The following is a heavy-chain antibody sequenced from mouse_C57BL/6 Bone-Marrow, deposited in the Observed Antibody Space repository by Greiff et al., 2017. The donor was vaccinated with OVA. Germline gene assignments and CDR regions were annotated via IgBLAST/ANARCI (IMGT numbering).Heavy chain of an antibody. J-gene: IGHJ4*01. Sequence: VQLQQSGAELARPGASVKLSCKASGYTFTSYGISWVKQRTGQGLEWIGEIYPRRGNTYYNEKFKGKATLTADKSSSTAYMELRSLTSEDSAVYFCARSYPRAMDYWGQGTSVTVSS. CDR2: IYPRRGNT. V-gene: IGHV1-81*01. CDR1: GYTFTSYG. CDR3: ARSYPRAMDY. D-gene: IGHD2-10*01.